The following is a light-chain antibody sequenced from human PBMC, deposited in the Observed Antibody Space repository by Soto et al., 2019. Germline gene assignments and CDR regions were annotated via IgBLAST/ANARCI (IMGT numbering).Light chain of an antibody. V-gene: IGKV3-20*01. J-gene: IGKJ3*01. CDR1: QSVISSS. Sequence: EIVLTQSPGTLSLSPGERATLSCRASQSVISSSLAWYQQKPGQAPRLLIYGASSRATGIPDRFSGSASGTDFTLTISRLEPEDFAVYYCQQHGSLPFTFGPGTKVDIK. CDR3: QQHGSLPFT. CDR2: GAS.